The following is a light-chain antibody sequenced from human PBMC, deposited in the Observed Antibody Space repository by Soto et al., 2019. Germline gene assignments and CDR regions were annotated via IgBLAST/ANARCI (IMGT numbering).Light chain of an antibody. CDR2: EVT. CDR3: SSYTNINTRACV. J-gene: IGLJ1*01. CDR1: SGDIGSYNR. V-gene: IGLV2-14*01. Sequence: QSVLTQPASVSGSPGQSITISCTGTSGDIGSYNRVSWYQQHPGKAPKLIIYEVTDRPSGVSNRFSGSKSVNTASLTISGLQGEDEAEYYCSSYTNINTRACVFGTGTKLTVL.